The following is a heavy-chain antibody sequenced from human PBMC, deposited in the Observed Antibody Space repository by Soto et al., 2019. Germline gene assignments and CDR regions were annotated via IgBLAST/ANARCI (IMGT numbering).Heavy chain of an antibody. D-gene: IGHD5-12*01. V-gene: IGHV4-34*01. Sequence: QVQLQQWGAGLLKPSETLSLTCTVNGGSLTGYYWSWIRQPPGTGLEWIGEVKDGGSTNYSRSLRGRVSISADTSKNHFSLRLNSVTAADTAVYFCARGQEGIVATHWDQGALVTVSS. CDR2: VKDGGST. J-gene: IGHJ4*02. CDR1: GGSLTGYY. CDR3: ARGQEGIVATH.